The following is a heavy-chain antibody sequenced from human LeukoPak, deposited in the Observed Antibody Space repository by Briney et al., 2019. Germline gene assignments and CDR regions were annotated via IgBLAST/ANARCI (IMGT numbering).Heavy chain of an antibody. CDR1: GYTFTSYD. Sequence: ASVKVSCKASGYTFTSYDINWVRQATGQGLEWMGWMNPNSGNTGYAQKFQGRVTMTRNTSISTAYMELSSLRSEDTAVYYCASAYCGGDCHSANYYYGMDVWGQGTTVTVSS. J-gene: IGHJ6*02. CDR3: ASAYCGGDCHSANYYYGMDV. D-gene: IGHD2-21*02. V-gene: IGHV1-8*01. CDR2: MNPNSGNT.